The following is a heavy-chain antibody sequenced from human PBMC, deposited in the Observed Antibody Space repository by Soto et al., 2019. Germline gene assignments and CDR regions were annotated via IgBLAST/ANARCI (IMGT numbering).Heavy chain of an antibody. CDR3: TTRNSSSSEAADY. CDR2: IKSKTDGGTT. D-gene: IGHD6-6*01. J-gene: IGHJ4*02. CDR1: GFTFSKAW. V-gene: IGHV3-15*07. Sequence: EVQLVESGGGLVKPGGSLRLSCAASGFTFSKAWMNWVRQAPGKGLEWVGRIKSKTDGGTTDYAATVKGRFTISRDDSTNTLYLQMNSLEAEDTAVYYCTTRNSSSSEAADYWGQGTLVTVSS.